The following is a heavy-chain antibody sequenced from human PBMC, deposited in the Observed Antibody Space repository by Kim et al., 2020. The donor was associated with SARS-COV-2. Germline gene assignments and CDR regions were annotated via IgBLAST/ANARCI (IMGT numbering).Heavy chain of an antibody. Sequence: GGSLRLSCAASGFTFDDYAMHWVRQAPGKGLEWVSSITWNSASMHYADSVKGRFTISRDNAKNSLYLQMNSLRLEDTAFYYCARTLGGYDPLWYFDLWGRGTLVTVSS. CDR1: GFTFDDYA. CDR2: ITWNSASM. J-gene: IGHJ2*01. V-gene: IGHV3-9*01. CDR3: ARTLGGYDPLWYFDL. D-gene: IGHD5-12*01.